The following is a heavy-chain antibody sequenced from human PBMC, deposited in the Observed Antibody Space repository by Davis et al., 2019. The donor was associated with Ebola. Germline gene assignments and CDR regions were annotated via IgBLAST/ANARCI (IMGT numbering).Heavy chain of an antibody. CDR1: GYTFTRYF. V-gene: IGHV1-46*01. CDR3: ARGFTTDYYYYGMDV. J-gene: IGHJ6*02. CDR2: IHTGGGTT. Sequence: ASVKVSCKAYGYTFTRYFMHWVRQAPGQGLEWMGIIHTGGGTTSYAQKFQGRVTMTRNTSISTAYMELSSLRSEDTAVYYCARGFTTDYYYYGMDVWGQGTTVTVSS. D-gene: IGHD1-26*01.